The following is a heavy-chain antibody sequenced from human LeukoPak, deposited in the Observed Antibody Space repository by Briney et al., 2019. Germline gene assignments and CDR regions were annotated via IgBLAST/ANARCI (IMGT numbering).Heavy chain of an antibody. D-gene: IGHD5-12*01. CDR3: ARDIDSGYDLGVDY. Sequence: ASVKVSCKASGYTFTSYGISWVRQAPGQGLEWMGGISAYNGNTNYAQKLQGRVTMTTDTSTSTAYMELRSLRSDDTAVYYCARDIDSGYDLGVDYWGQGTLVTVSS. CDR1: GYTFTSYG. V-gene: IGHV1-18*01. CDR2: ISAYNGNT. J-gene: IGHJ4*02.